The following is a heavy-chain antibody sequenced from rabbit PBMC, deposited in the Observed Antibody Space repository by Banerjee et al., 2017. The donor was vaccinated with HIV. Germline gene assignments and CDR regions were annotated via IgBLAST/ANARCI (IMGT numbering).Heavy chain of an antibody. CDR1: GFSFSSSYY. CDR3: ARLGWIGVEFNL. CDR2: IYAGSSGST. V-gene: IGHV1S40*01. Sequence: QSLEESGGDLVKPGASLTLTCTASGFSFSSSYYMCWVRQAPGKGLEWIACIYAGSSGSTYYASWAKGRFTISKTSSTTVTLQMTSLTAADTATYFCARLGWIGVEFNLWGQGTLVTVS. D-gene: IGHD4-1*01. J-gene: IGHJ4*01.